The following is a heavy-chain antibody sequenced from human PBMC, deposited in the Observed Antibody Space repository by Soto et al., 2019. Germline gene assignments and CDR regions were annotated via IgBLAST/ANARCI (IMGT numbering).Heavy chain of an antibody. V-gene: IGHV1-69*02. Sequence: QVQLVQSGAEVKKPGSSVKVSCKASGGTFSSYTISWVRQAPGQGLEWMGRIIPILGIANYAQKFQGRVTITANKSTSTAYMERSSLRSEDTAVYYCARTGITGTTNYWGQGTLVTVSS. J-gene: IGHJ4*02. D-gene: IGHD1-20*01. CDR3: ARTGITGTTNY. CDR1: GGTFSSYT. CDR2: IIPILGIA.